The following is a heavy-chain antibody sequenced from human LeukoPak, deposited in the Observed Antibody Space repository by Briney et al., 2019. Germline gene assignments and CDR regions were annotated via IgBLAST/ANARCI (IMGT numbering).Heavy chain of an antibody. CDR2: INPNSGGT. CDR1: GYTFTGYY. D-gene: IGHD3-22*01. Sequence: GASVKVSCKASGYTFTGYYMHWVRQAPGQGLEWMGWINPNSGGTNYAQKFQGRVTMTRDTSISTAYMELSRLRSDDTAVYYCAKDTVYYDSSGYYYPDGVFDYWGQGTLVTVSS. CDR3: AKDTVYYDSSGYYYPDGVFDY. J-gene: IGHJ4*02. V-gene: IGHV1-2*02.